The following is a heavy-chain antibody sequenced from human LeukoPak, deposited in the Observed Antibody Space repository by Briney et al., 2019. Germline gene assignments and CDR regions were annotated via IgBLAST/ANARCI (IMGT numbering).Heavy chain of an antibody. J-gene: IGHJ4*02. D-gene: IGHD4-17*01. V-gene: IGHV3-21*01. CDR3: ARDSMAYGDALDY. CDR2: ISSSSGYI. CDR1: GFTFSSYS. Sequence: GGSLRLSCAASGFTFSSYSMNWVRQAPGKGLEWVSSISSSSGYIYYADSVKGRFTISRDNAKNSLYLQMNSLRAEDTAVYYCARDSMAYGDALDYWGQGTLVTVSS.